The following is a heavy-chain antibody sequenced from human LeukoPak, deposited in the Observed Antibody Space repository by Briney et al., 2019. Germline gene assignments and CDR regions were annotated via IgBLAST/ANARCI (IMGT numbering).Heavy chain of an antibody. CDR3: TTDSIPSLFPNYYYYYGMDV. CDR1: GFTFSNAW. J-gene: IGHJ6*02. V-gene: IGHV3-15*01. CDR2: IKSKTDGGTT. D-gene: IGHD2-2*02. Sequence: PGGSLRLSCAASGFTFSNAWMSWVRQAPGKGLEWVGRIKSKTDGGTTDYAAPVKGRFTISRDDSKNTLYLQMNSLKTEDTAVYYCTTDSIPSLFPNYYYYYGMDVWGQGTTVTVSS.